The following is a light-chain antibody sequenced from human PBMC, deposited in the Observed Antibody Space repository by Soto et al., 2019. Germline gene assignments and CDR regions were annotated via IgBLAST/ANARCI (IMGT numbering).Light chain of an antibody. Sequence: EIVLTQSPGTLSLSPGERATLSCRASQSVSRSYLAWYQQKPGQAHRLLIYGESSRATSIPDRFSGSGSGTDFTLTISRLEPEDFAVYYCQQYYSSPWTFGQVTKVEVK. V-gene: IGKV3-20*01. CDR1: QSVSRSY. CDR3: QQYYSSPWT. J-gene: IGKJ1*01. CDR2: GES.